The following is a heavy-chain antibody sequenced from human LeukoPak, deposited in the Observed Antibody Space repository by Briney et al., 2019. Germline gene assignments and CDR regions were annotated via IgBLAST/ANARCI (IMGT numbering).Heavy chain of an antibody. Sequence: PSETLSLTCTVSGGSISSYYWSWIRQPPGKGLEWIGYIYYSGSTNYNPSLKSRVTISVDTSKNQFSLKLSSVTAADTAVYYCARVVDSSGYYYYYYMDVWGKGTTVTVS. V-gene: IGHV4-59*01. J-gene: IGHJ6*03. CDR1: GGSISSYY. D-gene: IGHD3-22*01. CDR2: IYYSGST. CDR3: ARVVDSSGYYYYYYMDV.